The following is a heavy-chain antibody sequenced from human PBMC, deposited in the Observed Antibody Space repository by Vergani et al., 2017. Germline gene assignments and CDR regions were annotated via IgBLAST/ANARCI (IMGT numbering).Heavy chain of an antibody. CDR2: INPNSGGT. CDR3: AREAVAGTWSAFDI. V-gene: IGHV1-2*02. D-gene: IGHD6-19*01. J-gene: IGHJ3*02. Sequence: QVQLVQSGAEVKKPGASVKVSCKASGYTFTGYYMHWVRQAPGQGLEWMGWINPNSGGTNYAQKLQGRVTMTTDTSTSTAYMELRSLRSDDTAVYYCAREAVAGTWSAFDIWGQGTMVTVSS. CDR1: GYTFTGYY.